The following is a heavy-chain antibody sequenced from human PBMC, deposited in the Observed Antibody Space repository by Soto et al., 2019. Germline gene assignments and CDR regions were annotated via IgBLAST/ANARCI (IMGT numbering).Heavy chain of an antibody. V-gene: IGHV4-39*01. D-gene: IGHD3-22*01. CDR1: GGSISSSSYY. Sequence: SETLSLTCTVSGGSISSSSYYWGWIRQPPGKGLEWIGSIYYSGSTYYNPSLKSRVTVSVDTSKNQFSLKLSSVTAADTAVYYCARGGLRITMIVVVQRFDYWGQGTLVTVSS. J-gene: IGHJ4*02. CDR3: ARGGLRITMIVVVQRFDY. CDR2: IYYSGST.